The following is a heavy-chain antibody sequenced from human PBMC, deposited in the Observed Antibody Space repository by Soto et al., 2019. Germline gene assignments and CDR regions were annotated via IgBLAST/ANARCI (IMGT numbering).Heavy chain of an antibody. V-gene: IGHV1-69*12. CDR1: GGTFSSFA. CDR2: IIPSFDTA. CDR3: ARPHSGGVIIPFDY. Sequence: QVQLVQSGAEVKKPGSSVKASCRASGGTFSSFAFSWVRQVPGQGLEWMGGIIPSFDTANYAQKFQGRVTITADESTSTAYMELSSLTSEDTAVYFCARPHSGGVIIPFDYWGQGTLVTVSS. J-gene: IGHJ4*02. D-gene: IGHD3-16*02.